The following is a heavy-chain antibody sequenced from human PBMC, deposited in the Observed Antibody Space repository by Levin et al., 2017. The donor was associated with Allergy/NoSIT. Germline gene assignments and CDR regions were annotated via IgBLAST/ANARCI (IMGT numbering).Heavy chain of an antibody. CDR1: GYTFTGYY. CDR3: ARGLKREGYCNSTSCS. V-gene: IGHV1-2*06. D-gene: IGHD2-2*01. CDR2: INPNSGGT. Sequence: ASVKVSCKASGYTFTGYYMHWVRQAPGQGLEWMGRINPNSGGTNYAQNFQGRVTMTRDTSISTAYMELSRLRSDDTAVYYCARGLKREGYCNSTSCSWGQGTLVTVSS. J-gene: IGHJ4*02.